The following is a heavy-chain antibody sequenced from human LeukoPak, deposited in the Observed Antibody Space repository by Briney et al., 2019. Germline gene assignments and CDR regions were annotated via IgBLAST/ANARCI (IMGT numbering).Heavy chain of an antibody. D-gene: IGHD3-22*01. J-gene: IGHJ5*02. CDR3: ASQYDSSGYYVTNNWFDP. Sequence: SETLSLTCTVSGGSISSSSYYWGWIRQPPGKGLEWIGSIYYSGSTYYNPSLKSRVTISVDTSKNQFSLKLSSVTAADTAVYYCASQYDSSGYYVTNNWFDPWGQGTLVTVSS. V-gene: IGHV4-39*01. CDR2: IYYSGST. CDR1: GGSISSSSYY.